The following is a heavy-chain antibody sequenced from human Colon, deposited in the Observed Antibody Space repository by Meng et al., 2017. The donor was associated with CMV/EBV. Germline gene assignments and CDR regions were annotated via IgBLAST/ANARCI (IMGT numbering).Heavy chain of an antibody. CDR3: ARFYPYCSGGKCYPYFDY. CDR2: MNPNSGNT. Sequence: TFPSYDINWVRPATGQGLEWMGWMNPNSGNTGYAQKFQGRVTMTRNTSISTAYMELSSLDFEDTAVYYCARFYPYCSGGKCYPYFDYWGQGSLVTVSS. CDR1: TFPSYD. J-gene: IGHJ4*02. D-gene: IGHD2-15*01. V-gene: IGHV1-8*01.